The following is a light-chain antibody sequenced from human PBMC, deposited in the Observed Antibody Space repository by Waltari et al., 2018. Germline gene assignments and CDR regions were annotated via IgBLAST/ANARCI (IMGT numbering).Light chain of an antibody. CDR2: KAS. CDR1: QSISKW. Sequence: DIQMTQSPSTLSAYVGERVIFSCRASQSISKWLAWYHQKPGKAPKLLIYKASTLESGVPSRFSGSGSGTEFTLTISSLQPEDFATYYCQQYNSYSLLSFGGGTKVEIK. V-gene: IGKV1-5*03. CDR3: QQYNSYSLLS. J-gene: IGKJ4*01.